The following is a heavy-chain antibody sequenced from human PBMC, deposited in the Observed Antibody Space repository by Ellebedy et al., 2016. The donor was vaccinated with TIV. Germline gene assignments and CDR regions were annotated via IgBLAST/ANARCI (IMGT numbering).Heavy chain of an antibody. V-gene: IGHV3-21*01. J-gene: IGHJ2*01. CDR3: ARDASVYGDSVYWYFDL. CDR2: ISSSSSYI. Sequence: GESLKISCAASGFTFSSYSMNWVRQAPGKGLEWVSSISSSSSYIYYADSVKGRFTVSRDNAKNSLYLQMNSLRAEDTAVYYCARDASVYGDSVYWYFDLWGRGTLVGVSS. D-gene: IGHD4-17*01. CDR1: GFTFSSYS.